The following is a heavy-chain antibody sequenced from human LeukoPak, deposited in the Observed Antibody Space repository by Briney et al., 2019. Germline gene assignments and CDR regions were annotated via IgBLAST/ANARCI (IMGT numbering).Heavy chain of an antibody. CDR1: GYSFTSYW. D-gene: IGHD1-20*01. Sequence: PGESLKISCKGSGYSFTSYWIGWVRQMPGEGLEWVGIIYPGDSDTRYSPSFQGQVTISADKSISTAYLQWSSLKASDTAMYYCARGPITGTTGVDYWGQGTLVTVSS. CDR3: ARGPITGTTGVDY. CDR2: IYPGDSDT. V-gene: IGHV5-51*03. J-gene: IGHJ4*02.